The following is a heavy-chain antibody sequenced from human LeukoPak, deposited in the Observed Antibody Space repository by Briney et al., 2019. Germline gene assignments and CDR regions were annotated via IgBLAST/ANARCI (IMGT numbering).Heavy chain of an antibody. CDR1: GYTFTIYG. Sequence: ASVKVSCKASGYTFTIYGISGVRQAPGQGLDGMGWISAYKYNTNYAQNFHGRVIITTDTSTNTAYMDLRSLRSDDTAVYYCARDPLGLGIDYWGQGTLVTVSS. CDR3: ARDPLGLGIDY. CDR2: ISAYKYNT. V-gene: IGHV1-18*01. J-gene: IGHJ4*02. D-gene: IGHD3-16*01.